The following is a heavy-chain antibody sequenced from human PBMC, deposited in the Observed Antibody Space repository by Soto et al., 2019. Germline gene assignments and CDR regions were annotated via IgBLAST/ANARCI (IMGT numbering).Heavy chain of an antibody. J-gene: IGHJ6*04. V-gene: IGHV1-46*03. CDR2: INPSGGST. CDR3: ASSCCNMPPYYYSGLDV. D-gene: IGHD2-15*01. CDR1: GYTFTRYY. Sequence: APVKVSCKASGYTFTRYYMHWVRQAPGQGLEWMGIINPSGGSTSYAQMFQGRVTMTRDTSTSTVYMELSSLRSEDTAVYYCASSCCNMPPYYYSGLDVWAEATTVTVSS.